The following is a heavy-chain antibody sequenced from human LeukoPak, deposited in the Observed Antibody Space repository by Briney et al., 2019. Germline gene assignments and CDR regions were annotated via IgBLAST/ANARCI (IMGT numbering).Heavy chain of an antibody. Sequence: GGSLRLSCAASGFTFSTYNMNWVRQAPGKGLEWVSYISSSSSTIYYADSVKGRFTISRDNAKNSLFLQMNSLRAEDTAVYYCARGSTTSASSISFGYWGQGTLVSVSS. J-gene: IGHJ4*02. V-gene: IGHV3-48*04. CDR3: ARGSTTSASSISFGY. CDR2: ISSSSSTI. CDR1: GFTFSTYN. D-gene: IGHD3-10*01.